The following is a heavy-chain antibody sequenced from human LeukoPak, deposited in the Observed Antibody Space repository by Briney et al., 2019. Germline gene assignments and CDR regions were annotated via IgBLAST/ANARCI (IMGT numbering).Heavy chain of an antibody. V-gene: IGHV4-61*02. Sequence: SQTLSLTCTVSGGSISSGSYYWSWIRQPAGKGLEWIGRIYTSGSTNYNPSLKSRVTISVDTSKNQFSLKLSSVTAADTAVYYCARERGGVVLLWFGDQYNWFDPWGQGTLVTVSS. CDR1: GGSISSGSYY. J-gene: IGHJ5*02. D-gene: IGHD3-10*01. CDR3: ARERGGVVLLWFGDQYNWFDP. CDR2: IYTSGST.